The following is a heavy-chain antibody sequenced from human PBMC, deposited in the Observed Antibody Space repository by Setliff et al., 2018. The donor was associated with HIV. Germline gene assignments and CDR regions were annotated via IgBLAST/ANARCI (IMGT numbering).Heavy chain of an antibody. Sequence: SVKVSCKASGTTFNTYAITWVRQAPGQGLEWMGGIIPLFGTANYAQKFQGRVTITADESRSTAYMELSSLRSEDTAVYYCARGGWELVSCYDYWGQGTLVTVSS. J-gene: IGHJ4*02. CDR3: ARGGWELVSCYDY. D-gene: IGHD1-26*01. CDR2: IIPLFGTA. V-gene: IGHV1-69*13. CDR1: GTTFNTYA.